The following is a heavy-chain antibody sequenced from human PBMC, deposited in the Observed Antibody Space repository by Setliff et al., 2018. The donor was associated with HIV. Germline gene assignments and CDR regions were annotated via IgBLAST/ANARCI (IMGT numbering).Heavy chain of an antibody. D-gene: IGHD3-10*01. V-gene: IGHV4-61*02. CDR1: GDSINSGSYH. CDR3: AARNSGNPTRHFDY. Sequence: SETLSLTCTVSGDSINSGSYHWNWIRQPAGKGLEWIGRIHISGSANYNPSLKSRVTISVDTSKNQFSLKLSSVTAADTAIYYCAARNSGNPTRHFDYWGQGTLVTVSS. CDR2: IHISGSA. J-gene: IGHJ4*02.